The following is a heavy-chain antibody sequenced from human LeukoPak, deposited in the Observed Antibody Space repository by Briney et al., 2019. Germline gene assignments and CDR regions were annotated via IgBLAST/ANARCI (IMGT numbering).Heavy chain of an antibody. V-gene: IGHV4-39*01. CDR1: GGSISSSSYY. CDR2: IYYSGST. CDR3: ARHDSSGYYPYYYYYGMDV. J-gene: IGHJ6*02. Sequence: PSETLSLTCTVSGGSISSSSYYWGWIRQPPGKGLEWIGSIYYSGSTYYNPSLKSRVTISVDTSKNQFSLKLSSVTAADTAVYYCARHDSSGYYPYYYYYGMDVWGQGTTVTASS. D-gene: IGHD3-22*01.